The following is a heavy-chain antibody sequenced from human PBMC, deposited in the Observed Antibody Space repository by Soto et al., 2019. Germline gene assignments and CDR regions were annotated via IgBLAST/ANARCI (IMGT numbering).Heavy chain of an antibody. D-gene: IGHD5-18*01. V-gene: IGHV4-34*01. CDR3: ARAETTMALYDFDY. CDR2: INHSGST. CDR1: GGSFSDYY. Sequence: QVQLQQWGAGLLKPSETLSLTCAVYGGSFSDYYWSWIRQPPGKGLEWIGEINHSGSTNYNPSLKSRVTISVDTSKNQFSLNLSSVTAADTAVYYCARAETTMALYDFDYWGQGTLVTVSS. J-gene: IGHJ4*02.